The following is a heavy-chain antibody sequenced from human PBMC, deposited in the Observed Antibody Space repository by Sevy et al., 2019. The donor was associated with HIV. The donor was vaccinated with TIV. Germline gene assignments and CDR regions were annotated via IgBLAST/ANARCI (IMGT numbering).Heavy chain of an antibody. CDR3: ARPRVYYDVWNGYPPFDY. J-gene: IGHJ4*02. Sequence: ASVKVSCKTSGGTFSSHAINWMRLAPGQGLEWMGGINPMSAKGNYAQTFAQTFQGRLTITADESTSTVYMELSSLRSEETAVYYCARPRVYYDVWNGYPPFDYWGQGTQVTVSS. D-gene: IGHD3-3*01. V-gene: IGHV1-69*13. CDR2: INPMSAKG. CDR1: GGTFSSHA.